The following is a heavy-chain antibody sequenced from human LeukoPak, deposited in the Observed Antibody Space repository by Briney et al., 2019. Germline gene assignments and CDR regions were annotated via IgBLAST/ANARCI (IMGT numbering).Heavy chain of an antibody. CDR3: ASHVYDTFDI. D-gene: IGHD2-8*01. Sequence: GSVKVSCKASGYTFTGYYMHWVRQAPGQGLEWMGWINPNSGGTNYAQKLQGRVTMTRDTSIRTPYMELSRLRSDDTAVYYCASHVYDTFDIGGQGTMVTVSS. CDR1: GYTFTGYY. CDR2: INPNSGGT. V-gene: IGHV1-2*02. J-gene: IGHJ3*02.